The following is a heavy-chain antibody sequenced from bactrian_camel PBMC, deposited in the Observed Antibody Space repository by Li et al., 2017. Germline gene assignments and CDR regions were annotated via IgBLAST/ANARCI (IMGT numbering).Heavy chain of an antibody. D-gene: IGHD4*01. Sequence: HVQLVESGGGSVQPGGSLRLACVGSTDLYTYRYHMGWFRQAPGKEREAVAVIDSDGDATYADSVKGRFTISKDAAKNTLYLQMNNLKPDDTAIYYCAARWSDTRFMATMKSDEYRYWGQGTQVTVSS. V-gene: IGHV3S53*01. J-gene: IGHJ4*01. CDR2: IDSDGDA. CDR3: AARWSDTRFMATMKSDEYRY. CDR1: TDLYTYRYH.